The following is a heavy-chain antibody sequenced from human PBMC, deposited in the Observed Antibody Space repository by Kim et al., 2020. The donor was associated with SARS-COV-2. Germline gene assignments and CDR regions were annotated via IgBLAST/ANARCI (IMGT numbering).Heavy chain of an antibody. Sequence: ASVKVSCRASGYSFASYDINWVRQATGQGLEWMGWVIPNSGNTGYAQKFQGRVSMTRDTATSTAYMELSGLRSEDTAVYYCASGPSAWYDYWGQGTLVTVSS. CDR2: VIPNSGNT. CDR1: GYSFASYD. J-gene: IGHJ4*02. D-gene: IGHD6-19*01. V-gene: IGHV1-8*01. CDR3: ASGPSAWYDY.